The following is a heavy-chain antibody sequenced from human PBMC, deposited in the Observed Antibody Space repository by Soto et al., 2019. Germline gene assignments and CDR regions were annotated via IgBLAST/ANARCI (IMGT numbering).Heavy chain of an antibody. J-gene: IGHJ4*02. CDR2: ISWNSGSI. Sequence: GGSLRLSCAASGFTFDDYAMHWVRQAPGKGLEWVSGISWNSGSIGYADSVKGRFTISRDNAKNSLYLQMNSLRAEDTALYYCAKDASSSPTSIDYWGQGTLVTVSS. CDR3: AKDASSSPTSIDY. CDR1: GFTFDDYA. V-gene: IGHV3-9*01. D-gene: IGHD6-6*01.